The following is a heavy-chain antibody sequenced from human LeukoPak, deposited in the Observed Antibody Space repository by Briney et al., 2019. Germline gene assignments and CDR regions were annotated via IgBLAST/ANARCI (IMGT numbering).Heavy chain of an antibody. CDR1: GYSFTSYW. CDR3: ARHGPFYYYDSSGYYPDY. Sequence: GESLKVSCKGSGYSFTSYWIGWVRQMPGNGLEWMGIIYPGDSDTRYSPSFQGQVTISADKSISTAYLQWSSLKASDTAMYYCARHGPFYYYDSSGYYPDYWGQGTLFTVSS. V-gene: IGHV5-51*01. D-gene: IGHD3-22*01. CDR2: IYPGDSDT. J-gene: IGHJ4*02.